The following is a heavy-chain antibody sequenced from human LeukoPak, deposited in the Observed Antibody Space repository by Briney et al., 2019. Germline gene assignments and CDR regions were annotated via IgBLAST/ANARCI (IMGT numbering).Heavy chain of an antibody. D-gene: IGHD3-22*01. Sequence: GGSLRLSCAASGFTFTSYWMSWVRQAPGKGLEWVANIKQDGSEKYYVDSVKGRFTISRDNAKNSLYLQMNRLRAEDTAVYYCARRRYYYDSSGYYYQTYYFDYWGQGTLVTVSS. J-gene: IGHJ4*02. CDR1: GFTFTSYW. CDR3: ARRRYYYDSSGYYYQTYYFDY. V-gene: IGHV3-7*01. CDR2: IKQDGSEK.